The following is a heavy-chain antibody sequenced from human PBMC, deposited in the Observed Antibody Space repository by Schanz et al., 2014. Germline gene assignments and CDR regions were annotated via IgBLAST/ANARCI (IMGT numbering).Heavy chain of an antibody. CDR3: ANNWNLDY. D-gene: IGHD1-20*01. J-gene: IGHJ4*02. CDR2: ISGRDGST. Sequence: EVQLLESGGGLVQPGGSLRLSCAASGFSVGNKYMNWVRQAPGKGLEWVSAISGRDGSTYYADSVRGRFTISRDNSKNTRYLQMNSLRAEDTAVYYCANNWNLDYWGQGTLVTVSS. V-gene: IGHV3-23*01. CDR1: GFSVGNKY.